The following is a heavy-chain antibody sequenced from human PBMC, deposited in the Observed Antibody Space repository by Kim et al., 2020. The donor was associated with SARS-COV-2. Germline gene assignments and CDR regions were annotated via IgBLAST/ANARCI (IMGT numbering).Heavy chain of an antibody. D-gene: IGHD3-9*01. CDR1: GGSVSSGSYY. Sequence: SETLSLTCTVSGGSVSSGSYYWSWIRQPPGKGLEWIGYIYYSGSTNYNPSLKSRVTISVDTSKNQFSLKLSSVTAADTAVYYCARAPPDYYDILPPQFHYFDYWGQGTLVTVSS. V-gene: IGHV4-61*01. CDR2: IYYSGST. J-gene: IGHJ4*02. CDR3: ARAPPDYYDILPPQFHYFDY.